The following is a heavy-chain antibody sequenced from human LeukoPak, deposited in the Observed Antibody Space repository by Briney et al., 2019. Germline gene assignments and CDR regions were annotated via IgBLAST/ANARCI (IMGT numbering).Heavy chain of an antibody. Sequence: PSETLSLTCTVSGGSISSNYMSWVRQAPGKGLEWVSVIYSGGSTYYTDSVKGRFTISRDNSKNTLYLQMNSLRAEDTAVYYCARVSSSWYDYWGQGTLVTVSS. CDR1: GGSISSNY. J-gene: IGHJ4*02. CDR2: IYSGGST. V-gene: IGHV3-53*01. D-gene: IGHD6-13*01. CDR3: ARVSSSWYDY.